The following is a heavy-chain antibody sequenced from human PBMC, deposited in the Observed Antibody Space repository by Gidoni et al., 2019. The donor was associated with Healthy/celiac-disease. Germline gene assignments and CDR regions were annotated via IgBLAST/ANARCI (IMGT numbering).Heavy chain of an antibody. D-gene: IGHD3-10*01. V-gene: IGHV4-34*01. CDR2: INHSGST. CDR3: ARGLNTVRVVIIRSSRWFDP. J-gene: IGHJ5*02. Sequence: EINHSGSTNYNPSLKSRVTISEDTSKNHFSLKLSSVTAADTAVYYCARGLNTVRVVIIRSSRWFDPWGQGTLVTVSS.